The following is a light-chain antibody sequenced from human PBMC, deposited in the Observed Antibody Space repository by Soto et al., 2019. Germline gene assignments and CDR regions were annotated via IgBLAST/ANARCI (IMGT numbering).Light chain of an antibody. J-gene: IGKJ5*01. Sequence: ILFTQASCTLPLSPGERATLSCRASQSISSTLLAWYQQKTGQAPRLLIYSSSIRATGIPARFSGSGSGTDFTLTISSLQSEDFAVYYCQQYNNWPPITFGQGTRLEIK. CDR3: QQYNNWPPIT. CDR2: SSS. V-gene: IGKV3D-15*01. CDR1: QSISST.